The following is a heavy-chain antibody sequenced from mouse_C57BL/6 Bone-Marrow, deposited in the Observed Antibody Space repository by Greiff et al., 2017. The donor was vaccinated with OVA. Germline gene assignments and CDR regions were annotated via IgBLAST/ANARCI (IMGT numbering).Heavy chain of an antibody. Sequence: VQLQQPGAELVMPGASVKLSCKASGYTFTSYWMHWVKQRPGQGLEWIGEIDPSDSYTNYNQKFKGKSTLTVDKSSSTAYMELRSLTSEDSAVYFCARREELRRAWFAYWGQGTLVTVSA. CDR1: GYTFTSYW. V-gene: IGHV1-69*01. J-gene: IGHJ3*01. CDR2: IDPSDSYT. D-gene: IGHD2-4*01. CDR3: ARREELRRAWFAY.